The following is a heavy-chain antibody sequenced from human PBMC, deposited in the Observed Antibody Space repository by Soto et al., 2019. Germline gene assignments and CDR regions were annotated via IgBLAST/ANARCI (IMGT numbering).Heavy chain of an antibody. CDR2: IYYSGST. CDR3: ARLGPTRGVINPHFDY. V-gene: IGHV4-59*08. CDR1: GGSISSYY. Sequence: SETLSLTCTVSGGSISSYYWSWIRQPPGKGLEWIGYIYYSGSTNYNPSLKSRVTISVDTSKNQFSLKLSSVTAADTAVYYCARLGPTRGVINPHFDYWGQGTLVTVSS. D-gene: IGHD3-10*01. J-gene: IGHJ4*02.